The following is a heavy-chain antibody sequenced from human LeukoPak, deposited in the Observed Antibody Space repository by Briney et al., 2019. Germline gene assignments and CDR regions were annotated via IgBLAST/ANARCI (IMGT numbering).Heavy chain of an antibody. CDR3: ARHVVWFGELDP. D-gene: IGHD3-10*01. CDR2: IYPGDSDT. J-gene: IGHJ5*02. Sequence: GESLKISCKGSGYKLTNYWIAWVRQMPGKGLEWMGIIYPGDSDTRYSPSFQGQVTISADKSISTAYLQWSSLKASDTAMYYCARHVVWFGELDPWGQGTLVTVSS. V-gene: IGHV5-51*01. CDR1: GYKLTNYW.